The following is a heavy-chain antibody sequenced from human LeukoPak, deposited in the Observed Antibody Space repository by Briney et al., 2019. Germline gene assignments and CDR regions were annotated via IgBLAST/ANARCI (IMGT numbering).Heavy chain of an antibody. CDR1: GFTVSSNY. J-gene: IGHJ4*02. CDR2: IYSDGTT. D-gene: IGHD2-2*01. V-gene: IGHV3-53*01. Sequence: PGGSLRLSCTVSGFTVSSNYMSWVRQAPGKGLEWVSVIYSDGTTYNADSVKGRFTISRDNSKNTLYLQMNSLRAEDTAVYYCAKVMPLYQLQWGLYDYWGQGTLVTVSS. CDR3: AKVMPLYQLQWGLYDY.